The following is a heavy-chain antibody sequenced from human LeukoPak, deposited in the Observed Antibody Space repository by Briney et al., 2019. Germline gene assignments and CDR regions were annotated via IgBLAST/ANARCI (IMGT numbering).Heavy chain of an antibody. V-gene: IGHV1-18*01. CDR1: GYTFTSYG. CDR2: ISAYNGNT. Sequence: VASVKVSCTASGYTFTSYGISWVRQAPGQGLEWMGWISAYNGNTKYVQKLQGRVTMPTDKSTSTAYMELRSLRSDDTAVYYCARGGGRYGDAFDIWGQGTMVTVCS. CDR3: ARGGGRYGDAFDI. D-gene: IGHD3-16*01. J-gene: IGHJ3*02.